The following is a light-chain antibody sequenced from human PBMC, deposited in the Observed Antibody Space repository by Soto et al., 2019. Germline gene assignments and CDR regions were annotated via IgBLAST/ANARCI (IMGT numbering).Light chain of an antibody. CDR3: QQYGSSPLT. V-gene: IGKV3-20*01. CDR2: DAS. Sequence: EIVLTQSPGTLSLSPGERATLSCRASQSVSPSYLAWYQQKPGQAPSLLIYDASSRAAGIPDRFSGSGSGTDFTLTLSRLEPEDFAVYYCQQYGSSPLTFGPGTKVDIK. CDR1: QSVSPSY. J-gene: IGKJ3*01.